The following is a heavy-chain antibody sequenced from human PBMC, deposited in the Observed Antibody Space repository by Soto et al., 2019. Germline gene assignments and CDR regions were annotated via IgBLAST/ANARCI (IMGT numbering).Heavy chain of an antibody. CDR3: GTVAQWLVPYLNY. D-gene: IGHD6-19*01. J-gene: IGHJ4*02. CDR1: GGTFSNYA. V-gene: IGHV1-69*15. CDR2: IIPMFNTT. Sequence: QVQLVQSGAEVKKPGSSVKVCCKASGGTFSNYAIHWVRQAPGQGLEWVGNIIPMFNTTGYAQKFQGRLTITAYGSTSTASMELSTMTSEDTAVYYCGTVAQWLVPYLNYWGQGTLVTVFS.